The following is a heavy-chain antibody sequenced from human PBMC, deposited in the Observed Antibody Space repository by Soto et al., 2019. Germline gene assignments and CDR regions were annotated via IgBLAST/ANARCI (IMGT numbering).Heavy chain of an antibody. CDR2: ISGSGGST. J-gene: IGHJ6*03. V-gene: IGHV3-23*01. CDR1: GFTFSSYA. Sequence: GGSLRLSCAASGFTFSSYAMSWVRQAPGKGLEWVSAISGSGGSTYYADSVKGRFTISRDNSKNTLYLQMNSLRAEDTAVYYCAKNTAVVPAAMLAHDPGLGYGYYYMDVWGKGTTVTVSS. D-gene: IGHD2-2*01. CDR3: AKNTAVVPAAMLAHDPGLGYGYYYMDV.